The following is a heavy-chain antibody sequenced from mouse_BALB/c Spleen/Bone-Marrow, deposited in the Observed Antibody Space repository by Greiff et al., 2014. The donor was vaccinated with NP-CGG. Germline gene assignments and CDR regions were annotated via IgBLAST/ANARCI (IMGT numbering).Heavy chain of an antibody. D-gene: IGHD2-4*01. CDR2: RRGGGSYT. Sequence: EVNLVESGGGLVKSGGSLKLSCAASGFTSRNDGKCWGCKTQEKREEGEATRRGGGSYTFYSDSVKGRFTISRDNAKNNLYLQLSSLRSEDTALYYCARHAYYDQTEVSFVYWGQGTLVTVSA. CDR3: ARHAYYDQTEVSFVY. CDR1: GFTSRNDG. V-gene: IGHV5-9-2*01. J-gene: IGHJ3*01.